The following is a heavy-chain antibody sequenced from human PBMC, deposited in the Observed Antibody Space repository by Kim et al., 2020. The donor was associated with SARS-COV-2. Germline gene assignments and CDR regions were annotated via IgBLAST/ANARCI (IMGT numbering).Heavy chain of an antibody. CDR2: ISSTGVDI. V-gene: IGHV3-21*01. CDR3: ARQVTVFGVVTNQNYFD. D-gene: IGHD3-3*01. J-gene: IGHJ4*01. CDR1: GFTLRSYT. Sequence: GGSLRLSCDASGFTLRSYTMNWVRQAPGKGLEWVASISSTGVDIYYSDSVKGRFTISRDNAKNSLSLQMSSLNAEDTAVYYCARQVTVFGVVTNQNYFD.